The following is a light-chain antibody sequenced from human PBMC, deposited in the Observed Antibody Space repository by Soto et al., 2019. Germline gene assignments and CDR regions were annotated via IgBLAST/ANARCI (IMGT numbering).Light chain of an antibody. CDR2: GAS. CDR1: QSVSSNY. CDR3: QQDGSSPWT. V-gene: IGKV3-20*01. Sequence: EIVLTQSPGTLSLSPGERATLSCRASQSVSSNYLAWYQQKPGQAPRPLIYGASSRSTGIPDRFSGSGAGTDFTLTISRREPEDFAVDYCQQDGSSPWTFGQGTKVEIK. J-gene: IGKJ1*01.